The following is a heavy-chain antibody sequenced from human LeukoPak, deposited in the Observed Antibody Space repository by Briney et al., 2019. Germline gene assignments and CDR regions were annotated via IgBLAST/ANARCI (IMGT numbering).Heavy chain of an antibody. V-gene: IGHV3-30*02. CDR3: AKSGGQ. J-gene: IGHJ4*02. Sequence: TGGSLRLSCAASGFTFSNYGMHWVRQAPGKGLEWVAFIRFDGSNKYYADSVKGRFTISRDNSKSTLYLQINGLRGDDTAVYYCAKSGGQWGQGTLVTVSS. CDR1: GFTFSNYG. D-gene: IGHD2-15*01. CDR2: IRFDGSNK.